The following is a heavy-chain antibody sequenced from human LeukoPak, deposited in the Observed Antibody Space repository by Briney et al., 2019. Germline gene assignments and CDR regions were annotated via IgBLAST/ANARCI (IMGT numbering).Heavy chain of an antibody. Sequence: PGGSLRLSCVASGFTFSKYGMHWVRQAPGKGLEWVAVISYDGNDKYYADSVKGRFNISRDISKNTMYLQMDTLRTEDTAVYYCAKDSVWFGDLLGGMDVWGQGTTVTVSS. J-gene: IGHJ6*02. CDR1: GFTFSKYG. D-gene: IGHD3-10*01. CDR2: ISYDGNDK. CDR3: AKDSVWFGDLLGGMDV. V-gene: IGHV3-30*18.